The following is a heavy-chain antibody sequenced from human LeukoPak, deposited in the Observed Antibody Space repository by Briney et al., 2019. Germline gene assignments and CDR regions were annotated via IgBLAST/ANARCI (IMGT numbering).Heavy chain of an antibody. CDR3: SRGPPDY. V-gene: IGHV3-72*01. Sequence: GGSLRLSCAASGFTFSDHYMDWVRQAPGKGLEWVGRARNKANSYTTEYAASVKGRFTISRDDSKNSLYLQMNSLKTEDTAVYYCSRGPPDYWGQGTPVTVSS. CDR2: ARNKANSYTT. J-gene: IGHJ4*02. CDR1: GFTFSDHY.